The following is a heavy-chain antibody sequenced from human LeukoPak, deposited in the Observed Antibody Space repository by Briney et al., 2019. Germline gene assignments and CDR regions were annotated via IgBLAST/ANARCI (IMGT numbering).Heavy chain of an antibody. CDR3: ARWWGFDP. CDR2: INHDGSS. D-gene: IGHD2-15*01. V-gene: IGHV4-34*01. Sequence: PSETLSLTCAVYGGSFSGYYWSWIRQPPGKGLEWIGEINHDGSSNYSPALKSRVTISVDTSKNQFSLKLSSVTAADTAVYYCARWWGFDPWGQGTLVTVSS. CDR1: GGSFSGYY. J-gene: IGHJ5*02.